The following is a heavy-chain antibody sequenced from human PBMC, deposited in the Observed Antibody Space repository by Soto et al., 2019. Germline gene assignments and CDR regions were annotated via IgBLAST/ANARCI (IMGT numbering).Heavy chain of an antibody. CDR3: ARPRGYCTNGVCYSPKTWDV. J-gene: IGHJ6*02. V-gene: IGHV4-34*01. CDR1: GGSFSGYY. CDR2: INHSGST. D-gene: IGHD2-8*01. Sequence: SETLSLTCAVYGGSFSGYYWSWIRQPPGKGLEWIGEINHSGSTNYNPSLKRRVTISVDTSKNQFSLKLSSVTAADTAVYYCARPRGYCTNGVCYSPKTWDVWRQGTTVTVSS.